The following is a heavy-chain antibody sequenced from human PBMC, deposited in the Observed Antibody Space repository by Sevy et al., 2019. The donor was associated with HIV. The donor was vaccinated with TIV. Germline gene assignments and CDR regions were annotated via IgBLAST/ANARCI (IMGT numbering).Heavy chain of an antibody. V-gene: IGHV4-59*01. D-gene: IGHD2-15*01. CDR3: ASFSGRRCSGGSCYLADAFDI. Sequence: SETLSLTCTVSGGSISSYYWSWIRQPPGKGLEWIGYIYYSGSTNYNPSLKSRVTISVDTSKNQFPLKLSSVTAADTAVYYCASFSGRRCSGGSCYLADAFDIWGQGTMVTVSS. J-gene: IGHJ3*02. CDR1: GGSISSYY. CDR2: IYYSGST.